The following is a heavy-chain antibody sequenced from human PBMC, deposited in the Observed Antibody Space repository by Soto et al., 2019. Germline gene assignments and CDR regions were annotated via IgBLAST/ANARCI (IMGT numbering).Heavy chain of an antibody. CDR1: GGTFSISA. CDR2: IIPIFGTA. CDR3: AAIVTLVDY. J-gene: IGHJ4*02. V-gene: IGHV1-69*13. D-gene: IGHD3-9*01. Sequence: EASVKVSCKASGGTFSISAISWVRQAPGQGLDWMGGIIPIFGTAKYAQKFQGRITITADASTSTAYMELSSLRSEDTAVYYCAAIVTLVDYWGQGTLVTVSS.